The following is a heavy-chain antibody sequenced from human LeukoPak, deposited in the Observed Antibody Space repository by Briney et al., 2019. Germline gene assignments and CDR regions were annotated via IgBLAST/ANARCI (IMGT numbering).Heavy chain of an antibody. CDR3: ARASLDYYGSGSSHDY. D-gene: IGHD3-10*01. CDR1: GGSISSYY. Sequence: ASETLSLTCTVSGGSISSYYWSWIRQPPEKGLEWIWYIYYSGSTNYNPSLKSRVTISVDASKNQFSLKLSSVTAADTAVYYCARASLDYYGSGSSHDYWGQGTLVTVSS. J-gene: IGHJ4*02. CDR2: IYYSGST. V-gene: IGHV4-59*01.